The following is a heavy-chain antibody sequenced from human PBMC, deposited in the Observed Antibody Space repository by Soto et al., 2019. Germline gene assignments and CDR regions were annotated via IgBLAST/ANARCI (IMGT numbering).Heavy chain of an antibody. V-gene: IGHV1-69*06. CDR2: IIPIFGTA. Sequence: GASVKVSCKASGGTFSSYAISWVRQAPGQGLEWMGGIIPIFGTANYAQKFQGRVTITADKSTSTAYMELSSLRSEDTAVYYCARAQSGVGELLFYYYYGMDVWGQGTTVTVSS. D-gene: IGHD3-10*01. CDR3: ARAQSGVGELLFYYYYGMDV. J-gene: IGHJ6*02. CDR1: GGTFSSYA.